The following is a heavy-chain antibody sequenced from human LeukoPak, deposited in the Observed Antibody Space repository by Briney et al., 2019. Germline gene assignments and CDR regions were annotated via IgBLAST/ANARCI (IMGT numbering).Heavy chain of an antibody. CDR1: GFTFDRYT. V-gene: IGHV3-43*01. CDR3: AKELDTMFFDY. D-gene: IGHD3-10*02. CDR2: AGWAGGTT. J-gene: IGHJ4*02. Sequence: GGSLKLSCATSGFTFDRYTIHWVRQAPGKGLEWVSLAGWAGGTTYYSDSVRGRFTISRDSGKNSVYLQMNSLTTDDTAFYFCAKELDTMFFDYWGQGALVTVSS.